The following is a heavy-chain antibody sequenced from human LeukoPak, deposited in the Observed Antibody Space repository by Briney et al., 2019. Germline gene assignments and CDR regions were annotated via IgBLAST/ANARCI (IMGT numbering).Heavy chain of an antibody. CDR3: AKITKATTPNY. V-gene: IGHV3-33*06. D-gene: IGHD4-17*01. CDR2: IWYDGSNK. Sequence: GGSLRLSCAASRFTFSSYGMHWVRQAPGKGLEWVAVIWYDGSNKNYVDSVKGRFTISRDNSKNTVYLQMSDLRAEDTAVYYCAKITKATTPNYWGQGTLVTVSS. CDR1: RFTFSSYG. J-gene: IGHJ4*02.